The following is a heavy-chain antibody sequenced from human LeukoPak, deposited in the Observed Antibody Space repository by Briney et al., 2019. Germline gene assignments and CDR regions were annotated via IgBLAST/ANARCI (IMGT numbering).Heavy chain of an antibody. J-gene: IGHJ4*02. CDR1: GFTFSSYA. D-gene: IGHD2-15*01. CDR2: ISGSGGST. Sequence: GGSLRLSCGASGFTFSSYAMSWVRQAPGKGLEWVSAISGSGGSTYYADSVRGRFTISRDNAEASLFLQMNGLSSEDTAVYYCARRNAGTWWSFDSWGQGTLVTVSS. CDR3: ARRNAGTWWSFDS. V-gene: IGHV3-23*01.